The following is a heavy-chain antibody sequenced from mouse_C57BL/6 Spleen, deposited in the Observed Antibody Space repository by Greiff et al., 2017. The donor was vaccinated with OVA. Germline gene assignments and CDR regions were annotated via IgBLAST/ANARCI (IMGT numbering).Heavy chain of an antibody. V-gene: IGHV1-55*01. Sequence: QVQLQQPGAELVQPGASVKMSCKASGYTFTSYWITWVKQRPGQGLEWIGDIYPGSGSTNYNEKFKSKATLTVDTSSSTAYMQLSSLSSEDSAVYYCATEPESPFAYWGQGTLVTVSA. CDR1: GYTFTSYW. CDR2: IYPGSGST. D-gene: IGHD6-2*01. CDR3: ATEPESPFAY. J-gene: IGHJ3*01.